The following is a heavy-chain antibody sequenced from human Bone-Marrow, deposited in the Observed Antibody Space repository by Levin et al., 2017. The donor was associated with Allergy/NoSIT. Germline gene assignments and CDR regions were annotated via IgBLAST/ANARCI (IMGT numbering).Heavy chain of an antibody. V-gene: IGHV3-21*01. CDR1: GFTFSNYS. D-gene: IGHD3-10*01. Sequence: GESLKISCAASGFTFSNYSMNWVRQAPGKGLEWVSSISSSSSYIYYADSLKGRFTISRDNAKNSLYLQMNSLRAEDTAVYYCARDALYGSGSYFYLDSWGQGMLVTVSS. CDR2: ISSSSSYI. J-gene: IGHJ4*02. CDR3: ARDALYGSGSYFYLDS.